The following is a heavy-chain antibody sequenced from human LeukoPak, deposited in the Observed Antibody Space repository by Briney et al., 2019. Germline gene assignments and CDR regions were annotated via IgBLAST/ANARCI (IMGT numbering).Heavy chain of an antibody. CDR1: GYTFTSYY. CDR2: INPSGGST. CDR3: ARDRSLVTAVSGSMNY. V-gene: IGHV1-46*01. J-gene: IGHJ4*02. Sequence: ASVKVSCKASGYTFTSYYTHWVRRAPGQGLEWMGIINPSGGSTSYAQKFQGRVTMTRDTSTSTVYMELSSLRSEDTAVYYCARDRSLVTAVSGSMNYWGQGTLVTVSS. D-gene: IGHD6-19*01.